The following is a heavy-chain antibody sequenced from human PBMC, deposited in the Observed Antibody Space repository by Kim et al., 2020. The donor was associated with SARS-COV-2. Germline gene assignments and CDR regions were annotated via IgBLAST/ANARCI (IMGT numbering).Heavy chain of an antibody. CDR2: IWYDGSNK. J-gene: IGHJ6*02. Sequence: GGSLRLSCAASGFTFSSYGMHWVRQAPGKGLEWVAVIWYDGSNKYYADSVKGRFTISRDNSKNTLYPQMNSLRAEDTAVYYCARAAAGNGMDVWGQGTTVTVSS. V-gene: IGHV3-33*01. CDR3: ARAAAGNGMDV. D-gene: IGHD6-13*01. CDR1: GFTFSSYG.